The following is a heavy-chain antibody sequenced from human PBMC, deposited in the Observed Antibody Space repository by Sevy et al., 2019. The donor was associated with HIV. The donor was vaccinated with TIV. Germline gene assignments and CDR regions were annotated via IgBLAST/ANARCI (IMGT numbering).Heavy chain of an antibody. J-gene: IGHJ1*01. CDR2: ISWNSGSI. CDR1: GFTFDDYA. CDR3: AKDPYSSSWQYFQH. Sequence: GGSLRLSCAASGFTFDDYAMHWVWQAPGKGLEWVSGISWNSGSIGYADSVKGRFTISRDNAKNSLYLQMNSLRAEDTALYYCAKDPYSSSWQYFQHWGQGTLVTVSS. D-gene: IGHD6-13*01. V-gene: IGHV3-9*01.